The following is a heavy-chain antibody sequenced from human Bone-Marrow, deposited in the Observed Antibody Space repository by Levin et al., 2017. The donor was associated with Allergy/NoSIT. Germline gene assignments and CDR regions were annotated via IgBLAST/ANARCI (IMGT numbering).Heavy chain of an antibody. CDR3: ARDSFSTSSGLDYYYGLDV. Sequence: ETLSLTCAASGFTLSQYWMTWVRQAPGKGLEWVAKIKPDGSEKYYVDSVKGRFTISRDNTRKSLSLEMNNLRSADTAVYFCARDSFSTSSGLDYYYGLDVWGQGTTVTVSS. D-gene: IGHD6-6*01. J-gene: IGHJ6*02. V-gene: IGHV3-7*01. CDR2: IKPDGSEK. CDR1: GFTLSQYW.